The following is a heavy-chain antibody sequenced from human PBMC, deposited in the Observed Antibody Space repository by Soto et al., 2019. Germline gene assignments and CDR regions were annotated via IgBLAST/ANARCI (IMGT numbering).Heavy chain of an antibody. J-gene: IGHJ4*02. V-gene: IGHV4-39*01. CDR3: ARQRRVAPRPVAVDY. Sequence: QLQLQESGPGLVRPSETLSLTCTVSGGSISSPNYYWGWIRQPPGKGLEWIGSILYSGSTYYSPSLRSRVTMSVDTSKNQFSLKLSTVTAADTAVYYCARQRRVAPRPVAVDYWGQGTLVTVSS. CDR1: GGSISSPNYY. CDR2: ILYSGST. D-gene: IGHD6-6*01.